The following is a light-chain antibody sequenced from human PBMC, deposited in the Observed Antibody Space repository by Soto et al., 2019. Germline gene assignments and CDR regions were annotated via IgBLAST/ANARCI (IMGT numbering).Light chain of an antibody. Sequence: EIVLTQSPGTLSLSPGERAALSCRASQSVSSKFLAWYHQKPGQAPRLLIYDASNRATGIPARFSGSGSGADFTLTISSLEPEDFAVYYCQQRSNWPITFGQGTRLEI. J-gene: IGKJ5*01. CDR3: QQRSNWPIT. CDR1: QSVSSKF. V-gene: IGKV3-11*01. CDR2: DAS.